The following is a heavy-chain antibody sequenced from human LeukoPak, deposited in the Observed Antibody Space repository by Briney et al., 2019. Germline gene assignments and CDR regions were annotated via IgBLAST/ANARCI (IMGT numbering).Heavy chain of an antibody. CDR1: GFTFDDYG. V-gene: IGHV3-20*04. J-gene: IGHJ6*03. Sequence: GGSLRLSCAASGFTFDDYGVSWVRHAPGKGREWGSGINWNGGSTVYADSVKGRFTISTDKGKNSLYMQMNSLRAEDTALYYCAREVPGDYGDYEGYYYYMDVWGKGTTVTVSS. CDR3: AREVPGDYGDYEGYYYYMDV. CDR2: INWNGGST. D-gene: IGHD4-17*01.